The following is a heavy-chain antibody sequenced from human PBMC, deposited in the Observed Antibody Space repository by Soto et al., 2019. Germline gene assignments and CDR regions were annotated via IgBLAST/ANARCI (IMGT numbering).Heavy chain of an antibody. V-gene: IGHV4-30-4*01. D-gene: IGHD3-16*01. CDR1: GGSIISDDFY. Sequence: PSETLSLTCSVSGGSIISDDFYWSWVRQVPGKGLEWIAYINYSGSYYSHPSLKSPVTISVDTSKNQFSLKLHSVTAADTAVYFCARLRLGELSTLFDVWGQGNLVTVSS. CDR3: ARLRLGELSTLFDV. CDR2: INYSGSY. J-gene: IGHJ4*02.